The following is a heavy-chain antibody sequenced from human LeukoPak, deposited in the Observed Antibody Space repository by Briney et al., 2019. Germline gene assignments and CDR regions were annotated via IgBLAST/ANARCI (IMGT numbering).Heavy chain of an antibody. V-gene: IGHV3-23*01. CDR1: GFTFSNHD. J-gene: IGHJ6*04. Sequence: PGGSLRPSCAASGFTFSNHDMSWVRQAPGKGLEWVSVIGDSGGSTYYADSVKGRFTISRDNSKNTLYLQMNSLRADDTAVYHCAKGGASSPYTYIDVWGKGTTVIVSS. D-gene: IGHD6-6*01. CDR3: AKGGASSPYTYIDV. CDR2: IGDSGGST.